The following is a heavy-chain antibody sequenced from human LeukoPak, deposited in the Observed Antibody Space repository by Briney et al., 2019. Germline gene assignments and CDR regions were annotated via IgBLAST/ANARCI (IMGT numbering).Heavy chain of an antibody. J-gene: IGHJ4*02. V-gene: IGHV3-74*01. CDR2: INSDGSST. CDR3: GGSRSFF. Sequence: GGSLRLSCAASRFTFSTYWMHWVRQAPGKGLVWVSRINSDGSSTGYADSVKGRFTISRDNAKNTLYLQMSSLRADDTAVYYCGGSRSFFWGQGTLVTVSS. D-gene: IGHD6-6*01. CDR1: RFTFSTYW.